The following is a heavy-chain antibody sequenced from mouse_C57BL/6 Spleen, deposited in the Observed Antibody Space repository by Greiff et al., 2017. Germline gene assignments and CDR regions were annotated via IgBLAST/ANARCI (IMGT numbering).Heavy chain of an antibody. CDR3: ARNGRGDYGDY. CDR1: GYSFTGYY. J-gene: IGHJ2*01. D-gene: IGHD1-1*01. Sequence: VQLQQSGPELVKPGASVKISCKASGYSFTGYYMNWVKQSPEKSLEWIGEINPSTGGTTYNQKFKAKATLTVDKSSSTAYMQLKSLTSEDSAVYYCARNGRGDYGDYWGQGTTLTVSS. CDR2: INPSTGGT. V-gene: IGHV1-42*01.